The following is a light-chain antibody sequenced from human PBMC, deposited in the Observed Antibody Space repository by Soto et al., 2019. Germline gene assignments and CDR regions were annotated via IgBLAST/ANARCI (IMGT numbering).Light chain of an antibody. V-gene: IGKV1-39*01. J-gene: IGKJ3*01. Sequence: DIQMTQSPSSLSASVGDRVTITCRASQSISSYLNWYQQKPGKAPKLLIYAASSLQSGVPSRFSGSGSGTDFPLTISSLQPEDFATYYCQQSDSTPFTFGPGTKVDIK. CDR3: QQSDSTPFT. CDR1: QSISSY. CDR2: AAS.